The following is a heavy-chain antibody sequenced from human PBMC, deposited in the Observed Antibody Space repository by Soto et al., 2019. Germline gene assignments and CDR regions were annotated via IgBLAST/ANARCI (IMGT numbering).Heavy chain of an antibody. J-gene: IGHJ5*02. CDR1: GYSISSGYY. Sequence: SETLSLTCAVSGYSISSGYYWGWIRQPPGKGLEWIGSIYHSGSTYYNPSLKSRVTISVDTSKNQFSLKLSSVTAADTAVYYCARDHRARAAAGIRWFDPWGQGTPGTVSS. CDR3: ARDHRARAAAGIRWFDP. D-gene: IGHD6-13*01. CDR2: IYHSGST. V-gene: IGHV4-38-2*02.